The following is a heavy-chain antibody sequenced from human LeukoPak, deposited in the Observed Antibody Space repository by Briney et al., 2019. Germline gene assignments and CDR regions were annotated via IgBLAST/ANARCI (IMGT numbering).Heavy chain of an antibody. V-gene: IGHV4-59*01. D-gene: IGHD3-10*01. J-gene: IGHJ4*02. CDR2: IYHSGST. CDR3: ASHYGSGFDS. CDR1: VGSISSYY. Sequence: PSETLSLTCSVSVGSISSYYWSWIRQPPGKGLEWIGYIYHSGSTNYNPSLKSRVTISIDTSKNQFSLKLSSVTAADTAMYYCASHYGSGFDSWGQGTLVTVSS.